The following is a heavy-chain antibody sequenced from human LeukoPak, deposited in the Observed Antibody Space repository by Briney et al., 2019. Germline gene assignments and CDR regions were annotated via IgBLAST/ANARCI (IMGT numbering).Heavy chain of an antibody. J-gene: IGHJ4*02. CDR3: GREAKVGGALQY. CDR1: GFTFSDYW. D-gene: IGHD1-26*01. CDR2: IKTDGTFT. V-gene: IGHV3-74*01. Sequence: GGSLRLSCETSGFTFSDYWMPWVRQAPGKGLEWVSRIKTDGTFTRYPDSVQGRFTITRDTAKNTLLLQMNSLRAEDTAVYYCGREAKVGGALQYWGQGTLVTVSS.